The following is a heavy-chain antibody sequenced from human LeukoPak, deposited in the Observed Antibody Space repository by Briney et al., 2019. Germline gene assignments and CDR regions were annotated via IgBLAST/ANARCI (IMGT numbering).Heavy chain of an antibody. D-gene: IGHD5-24*01. V-gene: IGHV3-11*01. J-gene: IGHJ4*02. CDR2: ISSSGSTI. Sequence: AGGSLRLSCAASGFTFSDYYMSWIRQAPGKGLERVSYISSSGSTIYYADSVKGRFTISRDNAKNSLYLQMNSLRAEDTAVYYCARGARRWLQSNYFDYWGQGTLVTVSS. CDR3: ARGARRWLQSNYFDY. CDR1: GFTFSDYY.